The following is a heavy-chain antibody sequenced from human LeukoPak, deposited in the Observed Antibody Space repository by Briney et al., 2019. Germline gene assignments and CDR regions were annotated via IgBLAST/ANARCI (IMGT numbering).Heavy chain of an antibody. Sequence: SHTLSLTCTVSGGSISSGSYYWSWIRQPAGKGLEWIGRIYTSGSTNYNPSLKSRVTISVDTSKNQFSLKLSSVTAADTAVYYCVRAAAAVGYDYWGQGTLVTVSS. CDR3: VRAAAAVGYDY. V-gene: IGHV4-61*02. J-gene: IGHJ4*02. D-gene: IGHD6-13*01. CDR1: GGSISSGSYY. CDR2: IYTSGST.